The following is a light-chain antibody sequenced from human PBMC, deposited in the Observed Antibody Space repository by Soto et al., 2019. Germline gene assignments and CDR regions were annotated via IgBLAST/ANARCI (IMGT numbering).Light chain of an antibody. V-gene: IGKV3-20*01. CDR3: QQYNTWRSIS. CDR2: GAS. CDR1: QSVSNNY. J-gene: IGKJ5*01. Sequence: EIVLTQSPGTLSLSPGERATLSCRTSQSVSNNYLAWYQQKPGQAPRLLLYGASSRATGIPDRFSGSGSGTDFTLTISSLQSEDFAVYYCQQYNTWRSISFGQGTRLEIK.